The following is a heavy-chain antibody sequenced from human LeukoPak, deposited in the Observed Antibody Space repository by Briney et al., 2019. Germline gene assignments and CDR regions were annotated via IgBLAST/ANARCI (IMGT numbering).Heavy chain of an antibody. CDR2: ISGSGGST. J-gene: IGHJ4*02. V-gene: IGHV3-23*01. Sequence: PGGSLRLSCAASGFTFSSYAMSWVRQAPGKGLEWVSAISGSGGSTYYADSVKGRFTISRDNSKNTLYLQMNSLRAEDTAVYYCAKDRGSWYVSELYFDYWGQGTLVTVSS. CDR1: GFTFSSYA. CDR3: AKDRGSWYVSELYFDY. D-gene: IGHD6-13*01.